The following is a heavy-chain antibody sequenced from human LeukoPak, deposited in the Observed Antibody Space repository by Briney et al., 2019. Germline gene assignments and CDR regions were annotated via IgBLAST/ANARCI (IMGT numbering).Heavy chain of an antibody. Sequence: SETLSLTCTVSGGSISSYYWSWIRQPAGKGLEWIGRIYTSGSTNYNYNPSLQSRVTMSVDTSKNQFSLKLSSVTAADTAVYYCARDPNVALWGQGTLVTVSS. J-gene: IGHJ5*02. CDR3: ARDPNVAL. V-gene: IGHV4-4*07. CDR2: IYTSGST. CDR1: GGSISSYY.